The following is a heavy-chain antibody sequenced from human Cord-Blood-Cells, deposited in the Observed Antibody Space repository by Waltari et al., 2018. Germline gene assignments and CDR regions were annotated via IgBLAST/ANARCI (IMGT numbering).Heavy chain of an antibody. CDR1: GYPVTVNY. D-gene: IGHD3-10*01. CDR3: ARKNYGSGSYYFDY. CDR2: INPNSGGT. Sequence: QVQLVQSGAEVKKPGASVKVSCKASGYPVTVNYMHWVRQAPGQGLEWMGWINPNSGGTNYAQKFQGRVTMTRDTSISTAYMELSRLRSDDTAVYYCARKNYGSGSYYFDYWGQGTLVTVSS. V-gene: IGHV1-2*02. J-gene: IGHJ4*02.